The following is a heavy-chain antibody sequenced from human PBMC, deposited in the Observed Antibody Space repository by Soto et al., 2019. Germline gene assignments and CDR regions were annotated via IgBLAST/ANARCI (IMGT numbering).Heavy chain of an antibody. V-gene: IGHV4-39*01. CDR2: VYGTGST. CDR1: GDSITTNGYY. CDR3: ARSHYTYGLLIDY. D-gene: IGHD2-8*01. J-gene: IGHJ4*02. Sequence: PSETLSLTCSVSGDSITTNGYYWGWIRQPPGKGLQWIGNVYGTGSTFSHSSLTSRVFISVDTSKNQFSLRLTSVTAADTAVYYCARSHYTYGLLIDYWGPGTLVTVS.